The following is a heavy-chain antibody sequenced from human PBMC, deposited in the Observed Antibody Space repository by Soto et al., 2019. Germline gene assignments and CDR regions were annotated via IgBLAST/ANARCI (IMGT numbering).Heavy chain of an antibody. Sequence: PSETLSLTCTVSGGSISSGGYYWSWIRQHPGKGLEWIGYIYYSGSTYYNPSLKSRVTISVDTSKNQFSLKLSSVTAADTAVYYCARIGLGGYDHNGMDVWGQGTTVTVSS. J-gene: IGHJ6*02. CDR1: GGSISSGGYY. D-gene: IGHD3-16*01. CDR2: IYYSGST. V-gene: IGHV4-61*08. CDR3: ARIGLGGYDHNGMDV.